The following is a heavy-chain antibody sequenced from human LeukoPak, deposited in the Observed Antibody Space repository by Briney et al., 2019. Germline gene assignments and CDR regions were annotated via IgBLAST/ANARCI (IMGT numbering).Heavy chain of an antibody. V-gene: IGHV3-21*01. Sequence: GGSLRLSCAASGFSFSTYWMSWVRQAPGRGLEWVSSISSSSSYIYYADSVKGRFTISRDNAKNSQYPQMNSLRAEDTAVYYCARDPWTNSDYDGFDYWGQGTLVTVSS. CDR2: ISSSSSYI. J-gene: IGHJ4*02. D-gene: IGHD5-12*01. CDR3: ARDPWTNSDYDGFDY. CDR1: GFSFSTYW.